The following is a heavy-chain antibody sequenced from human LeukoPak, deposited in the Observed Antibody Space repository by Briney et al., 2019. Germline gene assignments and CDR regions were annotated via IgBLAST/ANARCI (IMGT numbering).Heavy chain of an antibody. CDR3: VKGTGYYYYYGMDV. CDR1: GFTFSNYG. J-gene: IGHJ6*02. V-gene: IGHV3-21*01. CDR2: ISSRSSDM. Sequence: GGSLRLSCAASGFTFSNYGMNWVRQAPGKGPEWVSSISSRSSDMYYADSVKGRFTISRDNSRNTLYLQMSSLRAEDTAVYYCVKGTGYYYYYGMDVWGQGTTVTVSS.